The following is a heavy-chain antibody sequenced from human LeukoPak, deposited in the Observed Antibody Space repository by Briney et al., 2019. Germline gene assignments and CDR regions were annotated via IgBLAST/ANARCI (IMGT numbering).Heavy chain of an antibody. V-gene: IGHV3-7*01. J-gene: IGHJ4*02. CDR3: ARPPYGAAGY. CDR1: GFTFSNYW. D-gene: IGHD4/OR15-4a*01. CDR2: IKQDGSEI. Sequence: GGSLRLSCAASGFTFSNYWMSWVRQAPGKGLEWVANIKQDGSEIHYVDSVKGRFIISRDNAKTSVYLQMSSLRAEDTAVYYCARPPYGAAGYWGQGTLVTVSS.